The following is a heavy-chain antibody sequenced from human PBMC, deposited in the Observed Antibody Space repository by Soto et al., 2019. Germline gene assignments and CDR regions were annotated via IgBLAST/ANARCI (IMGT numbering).Heavy chain of an antibody. CDR3: ARAGFGHGLEI. D-gene: IGHD3-16*01. V-gene: IGHV3-72*01. CDR1: GFASSDHY. J-gene: IGHJ6*02. CDR2: TANKRSRYTT. Sequence: EVELVESGGGLVQAGGSLRVSCAVSGFASSDHYMDWVRQAPGKGLEWVGRTANKRSRYTTEYAASVKGRFIISRDDSKNSVYLQMNRLKVVETTVYYCARAGFGHGLEIWGQGTRVTVSS.